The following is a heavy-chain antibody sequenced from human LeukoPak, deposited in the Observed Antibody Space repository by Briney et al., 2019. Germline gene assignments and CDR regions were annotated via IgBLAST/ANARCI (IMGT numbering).Heavy chain of an antibody. CDR3: ARRINYYHSSGYFYVGSSDS. Sequence: TGGSLRLSCAASGFTFSSYWMYWVRHAPGKGPVWVARINTDGSSLNYADSVKGRFTISRDNAKNTLYLLMNSLGAEDKAVYYFARRINYYHSSGYFYVGSSDSGGQGTLVAVSP. D-gene: IGHD3-22*01. J-gene: IGHJ4*02. CDR1: GFTFSSYW. CDR2: INTDGSSL. V-gene: IGHV3-74*01.